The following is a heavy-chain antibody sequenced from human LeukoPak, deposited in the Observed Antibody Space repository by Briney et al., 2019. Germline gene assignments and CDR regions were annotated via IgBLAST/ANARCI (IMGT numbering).Heavy chain of an antibody. CDR1: GFTFSDYY. CDR3: ARETGYSRVYYFDY. D-gene: IGHD6-13*01. J-gene: IGHJ4*02. V-gene: IGHV3-11*06. Sequence: PGGSLRLSCAASGFTFSDYYMSWIRQAPGKGLEWVSYISSSSSYTNYADSAKGRFTISRDNAKNSLYLQMNSLRAEDTAVYYCARETGYSRVYYFDYWGQGTLVTVSS. CDR2: ISSSSSYT.